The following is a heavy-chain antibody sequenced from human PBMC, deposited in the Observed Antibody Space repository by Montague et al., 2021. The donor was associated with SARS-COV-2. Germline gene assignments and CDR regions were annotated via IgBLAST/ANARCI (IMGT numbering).Heavy chain of an antibody. Sequence: SVKVSCKASGYTFTSYAMHWVRQAPGQRLEWMGWINAGNGNTKYSQKFQGRVTITKDTSASTAYMELSSLRSEDTAVYYCARDLLGGSYLFDYWGQGTLVTVSS. CDR1: GYTFTSYA. V-gene: IGHV1-3*01. CDR2: INAGNGNT. J-gene: IGHJ4*02. CDR3: ARDLLGGSYLFDY. D-gene: IGHD1-26*01.